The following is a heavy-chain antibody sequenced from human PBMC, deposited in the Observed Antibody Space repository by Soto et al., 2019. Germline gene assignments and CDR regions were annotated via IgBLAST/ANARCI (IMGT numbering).Heavy chain of an antibody. CDR2: IKQDGSDK. J-gene: IGHJ4*02. CDR1: GFTFDTFW. V-gene: IGHV3-7*03. CDR3: AGGTGWVFNF. D-gene: IGHD6-19*01. Sequence: EVQLVESGGGLVQPGGSLRLSCAASGFTFDTFWMTWVRQAPGKGLEWVAIIKQDGSDKRYADSMKGRFTISRDNTKNSLFLQLNSLGAEDTAMYFCAGGTGWVFNFWGQGTQVAVSS.